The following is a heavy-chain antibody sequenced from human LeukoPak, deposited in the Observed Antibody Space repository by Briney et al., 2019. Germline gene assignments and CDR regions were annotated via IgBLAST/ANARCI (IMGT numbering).Heavy chain of an antibody. CDR3: ARDPRTVRI. V-gene: IGHV3-11*04. CDR2: ISGNGGVI. Sequence: GSLRLSCAASRFTFSDNYMTWVRQAPGKGLEWLSYISGNGGVIQYADSVKGRFTISRDNAKNLLYLQMDSLRVEDTAIYYCARDPRTVRIWGQGTLVTVSS. CDR1: RFTFSDNY. J-gene: IGHJ4*02. D-gene: IGHD1-1*01.